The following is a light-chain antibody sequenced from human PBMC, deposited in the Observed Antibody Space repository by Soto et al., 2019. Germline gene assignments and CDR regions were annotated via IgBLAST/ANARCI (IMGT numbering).Light chain of an antibody. CDR1: SSDVGAYNY. CDR2: DVN. CDR3: GLYTNSITLV. Sequence: QSVLTQPASVSGSPGQSITISCTGTSSDVGAYNYVSWYQHHPGKVPKLLIYDVNMRPPGISNRFSGSKSGNTASLTISGIQAEDEGYYYCGLYTNSITLVFGGGTKLTVL. J-gene: IGLJ2*01. V-gene: IGLV2-14*03.